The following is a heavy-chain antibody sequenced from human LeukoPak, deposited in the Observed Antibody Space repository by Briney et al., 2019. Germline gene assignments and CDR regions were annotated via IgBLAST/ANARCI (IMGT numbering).Heavy chain of an antibody. J-gene: IGHJ5*02. CDR3: ARDKGYFYDFWSGYYLPNWFDP. CDR1: GYTFTSYD. V-gene: IGHV1-18*01. CDR2: ISAYNGNT. D-gene: IGHD3-3*01. Sequence: ASVKVSCKASGYTFTSYDINWVRQATGQGLEWMGWISAYNGNTNYAQKLQGRVTMTTDTSTSTAYMELRSLRSDDTAVCYCARDKGYFYDFWSGYYLPNWFDPWGQGTLVTVSS.